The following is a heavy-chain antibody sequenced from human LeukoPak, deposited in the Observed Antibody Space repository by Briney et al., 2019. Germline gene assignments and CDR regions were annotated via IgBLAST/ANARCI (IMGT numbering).Heavy chain of an antibody. CDR3: ATVKFRFQEEGYYMDV. D-gene: IGHD3-10*01. J-gene: IGHJ6*03. CDR1: GGTFSSYT. Sequence: ASAKVSCKASGGTFSSYTITWVRQAPGQGLEWMGGIIPFFGTVNYAQKFQGRVTFTTDESTSTVYMELTSLRSEDTALYYCATVKFRFQEEGYYMDVWGKGTTVTVSS. V-gene: IGHV1-69*05. CDR2: IIPFFGTV.